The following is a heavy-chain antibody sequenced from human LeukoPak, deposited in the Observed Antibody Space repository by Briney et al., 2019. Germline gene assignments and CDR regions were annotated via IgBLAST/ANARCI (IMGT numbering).Heavy chain of an antibody. D-gene: IGHD3-16*01. CDR3: ARDTYEGYDY. CDR2: IYYSGST. V-gene: IGHV4-59*12. CDR1: GGSISSYY. Sequence: SETLSLTCTVSGGSISSYYWSWIRQPPGKGLEWIGYIYYSGSTNYNPSLKSRVTISVDTSKNQFSLKLSSVTAEDTAVYYCARDTYEGYDYWGQGTLVTVSS. J-gene: IGHJ4*02.